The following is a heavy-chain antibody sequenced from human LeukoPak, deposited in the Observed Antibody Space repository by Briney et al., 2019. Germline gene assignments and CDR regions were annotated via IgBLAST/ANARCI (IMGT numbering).Heavy chain of an antibody. J-gene: IGHJ6*03. CDR2: IYYSGST. D-gene: IGHD2-8*01. Sequence: PSETLSLTCTVSGVSIISYYWGWIRQPPGKGLEWLGSIYYSGSTYYNPSLKSRVTISVDTSKNQFSLKLSSVTAADTAVYYCARHFAPGLMGYYMDVWGKGTTVTISS. V-gene: IGHV4-39*01. CDR1: GVSIISYY. CDR3: ARHFAPGLMGYYMDV.